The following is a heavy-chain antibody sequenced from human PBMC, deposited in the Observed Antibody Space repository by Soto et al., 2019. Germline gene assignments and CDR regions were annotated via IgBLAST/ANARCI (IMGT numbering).Heavy chain of an antibody. Sequence: QVQLVQSGVEVKKPGASVKVSCKASGYTFISHGITWVRQAPGQGLEWMGWISAYNGNANYEQKFQGRVTMTRDTSTSTAHMELRSLRSDDTAVYYCARGMLRFGELYDAFDIWGQGTMVIVSS. CDR1: GYTFISHG. D-gene: IGHD3-10*01. J-gene: IGHJ3*02. V-gene: IGHV1-18*04. CDR2: ISAYNGNA. CDR3: ARGMLRFGELYDAFDI.